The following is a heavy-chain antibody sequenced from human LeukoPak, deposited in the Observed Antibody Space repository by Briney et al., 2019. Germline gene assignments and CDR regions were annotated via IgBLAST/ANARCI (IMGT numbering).Heavy chain of an antibody. CDR1: GYTFTTYG. Sequence: GASVKVSCKASGYTFTTYGISWVRQAPGQGLEWMGWISPDNGNTTYAQKVQGRVTMTTDTSTSTAYMELGGLRSDDTALYYCARLMGYSDYPFDYWGQGTLVTVSS. J-gene: IGHJ4*02. CDR2: ISPDNGNT. CDR3: ARLMGYSDYPFDY. D-gene: IGHD4-11*01. V-gene: IGHV1-18*01.